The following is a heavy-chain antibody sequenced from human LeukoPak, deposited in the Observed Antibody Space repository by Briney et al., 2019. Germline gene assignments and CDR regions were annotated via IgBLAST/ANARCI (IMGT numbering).Heavy chain of an antibody. V-gene: IGHV4-59*12. CDR3: ARDPVLRYFDWLQGHFDY. CDR1: GGSISSYY. Sequence: SETLSLTCTVSGGSISSYYWSWIRQPPGKGLEWIGSIYHNENTYYNPSLKSRVTISVDTSKNQFSLKLSSVTAADTAVYYCARDPVLRYFDWLQGHFDYWGQGILVTVSS. D-gene: IGHD3-9*01. J-gene: IGHJ4*02. CDR2: IYHNENT.